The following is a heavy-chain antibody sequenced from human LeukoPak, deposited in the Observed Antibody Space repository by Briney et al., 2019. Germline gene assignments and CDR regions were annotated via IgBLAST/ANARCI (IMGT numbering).Heavy chain of an antibody. CDR1: GGTFSSYA. CDR3: AGGGGHRSGWESDNY. V-gene: IGHV1-69*04. Sequence: SVKVSCKASGGTFSSYAISWVRQAPGQGLEWMGRIIPILGIANYAQKFQGRVTITADKSTSTAYMELSSLRSEDTAVYYCAGGGGHRSGWESDNYWGQGTPVTVSS. CDR2: IIPILGIA. J-gene: IGHJ4*02. D-gene: IGHD6-19*01.